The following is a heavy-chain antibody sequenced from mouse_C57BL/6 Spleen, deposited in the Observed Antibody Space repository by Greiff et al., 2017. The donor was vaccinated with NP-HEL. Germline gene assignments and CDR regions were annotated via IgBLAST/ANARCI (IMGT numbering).Heavy chain of an antibody. V-gene: IGHV1-82*01. CDR1: GYAFSSSW. CDR2: IYPGDGDT. J-gene: IGHJ4*01. D-gene: IGHD2-4*01. CDR3: ARGTYDYGAMDY. Sequence: VKLMESGPELVKPGASVKISCKASGYAFSSSWMNWVKQRPGKGLEWIGRIYPGDGDTNYNGKFKGKATLTADKSSSTAYMQLSSLTSEDSAVYFCARGTYDYGAMDYWGQGTSVTVSS.